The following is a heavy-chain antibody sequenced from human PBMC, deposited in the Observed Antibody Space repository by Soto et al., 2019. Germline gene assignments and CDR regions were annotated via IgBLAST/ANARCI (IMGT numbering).Heavy chain of an antibody. Sequence: SETLSLTCTVSGGSISSGDYYWSWIRQPPGKGLEWIGYIYYSGSTYYNPSLKSRVTISVDTSKNQFSLKLSSVTAADTAVYYCARGSPGGYYYLGRAFEIWGQGTMVTVSS. V-gene: IGHV4-30-4*01. CDR3: ARGSPGGYYYLGRAFEI. D-gene: IGHD3-22*01. CDR2: IYYSGST. J-gene: IGHJ3*02. CDR1: GGSISSGDYY.